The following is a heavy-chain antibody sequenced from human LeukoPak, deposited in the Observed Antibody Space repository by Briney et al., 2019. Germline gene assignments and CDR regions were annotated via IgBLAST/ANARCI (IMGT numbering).Heavy chain of an antibody. CDR2: IYYSGST. CDR1: GGSISSSSYY. D-gene: IGHD6-13*01. V-gene: IGHV4-39*01. CDR3: ARLNGIAAAGTFY. Sequence: SETLSLTCTVSGGSISSSSYYWGWIRQPPGKGLEWIGSIYYSGSTYYNPSLKSRVTISVDTSKNQFSLKLSSVTAADTAVYYCARLNGIAAAGTFYWGQGTLVTVSS. J-gene: IGHJ4*02.